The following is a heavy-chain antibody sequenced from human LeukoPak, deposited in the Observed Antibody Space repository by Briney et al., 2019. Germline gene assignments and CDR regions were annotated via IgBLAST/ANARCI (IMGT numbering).Heavy chain of an antibody. J-gene: IGHJ4*02. CDR3: AEDSSGYYALPYFDY. Sequence: GGSLRLSCAASGFTFSSYAMSWVRQAPGKGLEWVSAISGSGGSTYYADSVKGRFAISRDNSKNTLYLQMNRLRAEDTAVYYCAEDSSGYYALPYFDYWGQGTLVTVSS. CDR2: ISGSGGST. V-gene: IGHV3-23*01. D-gene: IGHD3-22*01. CDR1: GFTFSSYA.